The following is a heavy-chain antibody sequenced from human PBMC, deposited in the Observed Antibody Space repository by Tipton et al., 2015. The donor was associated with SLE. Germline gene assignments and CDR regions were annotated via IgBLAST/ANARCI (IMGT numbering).Heavy chain of an antibody. J-gene: IGHJ3*02. Sequence: TLSLTCTVSGGSISSRSYYWGWIRQPPGKGLEWIGSIYYSGSTYYNPSLKSRVTISVDTSKNQFSLKLSSVTAADTAVYYCARDGGHSSSSDTFDSWGQGTMVTVSS. CDR2: IYYSGST. D-gene: IGHD6-6*01. V-gene: IGHV4-39*07. CDR1: GGSISSRSYY. CDR3: ARDGGHSSSSDTFDS.